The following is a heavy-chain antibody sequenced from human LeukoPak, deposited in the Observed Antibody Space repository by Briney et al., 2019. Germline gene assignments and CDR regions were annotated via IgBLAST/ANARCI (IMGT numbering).Heavy chain of an antibody. J-gene: IGHJ4*02. V-gene: IGHV3-48*03. CDR3: ARGGYDYPADY. Sequence: GGSLRLSCTASGFTLSGFEMNWFRQAPGKGLEWVSFLNSPGHTFYYADSVRGRFTISRDNAKNSLYLQMNSLGADDTAVYYCARGGYDYPADYWGQGTLVTVSS. D-gene: IGHD5-12*01. CDR1: GFTLSGFE. CDR2: LNSPGHTF.